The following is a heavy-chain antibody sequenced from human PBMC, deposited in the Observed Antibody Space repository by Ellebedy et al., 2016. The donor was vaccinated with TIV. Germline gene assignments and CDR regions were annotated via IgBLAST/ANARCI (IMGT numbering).Heavy chain of an antibody. D-gene: IGHD3-10*01. CDR1: GFSLTGSD. CDR2: SGAAGDT. J-gene: IGHJ2*01. CDR3: ARGGPGGDNWFFGL. V-gene: IGHV3-13*01. Sequence: GESLKIPCAAPGFSLTGSDLHWVRRPAGKGLEWVSASGAAGDTYYPDSVRGRFTISRESAKNSFYLQMNSLTAGDTAVYYCARGGPGGDNWFFGLWGRGTRVTVSS.